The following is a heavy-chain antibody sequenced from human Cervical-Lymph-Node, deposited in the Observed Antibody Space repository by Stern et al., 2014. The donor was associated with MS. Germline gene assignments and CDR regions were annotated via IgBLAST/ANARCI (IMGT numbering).Heavy chain of an antibody. CDR3: VRDGLTGSDY. Sequence: VQLVESGPGLLKPSETLCLTCSVSGVSVTSSSYYWSWVRQSPGKGLEWIGHVHYSGKTSYNPSLKSRVSISVDTSKNHFSLRLDSVTAADTAVYYCVRDGLTGSDYWGQGTLVAVSS. V-gene: IGHV4-61*03. CDR1: GVSVTSSSYY. J-gene: IGHJ4*02. D-gene: IGHD1-20*01. CDR2: VHYSGKT.